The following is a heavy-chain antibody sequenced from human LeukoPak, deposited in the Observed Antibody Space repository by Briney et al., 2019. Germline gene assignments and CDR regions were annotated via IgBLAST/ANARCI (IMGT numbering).Heavy chain of an antibody. CDR3: ARGPRRVGYYGSGSYYSLDY. CDR2: IKQDGSEK. CDR1: GFTFSSYW. D-gene: IGHD3-10*01. Sequence: GGSLRLSCAASGFTFSSYWMSWVRQAPGKGLEWVANIKQDGSEKYYVDSVKGRFTIPRDNAKNSLYLQMNSLRAEDTAVYYCARGPRRVGYYGSGSYYSLDYWGQGTLVTVSS. J-gene: IGHJ4*02. V-gene: IGHV3-7*04.